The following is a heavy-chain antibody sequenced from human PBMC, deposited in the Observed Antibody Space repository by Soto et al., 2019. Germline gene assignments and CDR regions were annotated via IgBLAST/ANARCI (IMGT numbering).Heavy chain of an antibody. CDR3: ARVSGEYRDY. CDR1: GFTFSSYT. CDR2: ITGTSSYI. J-gene: IGHJ4*02. Sequence: GGSLRLSCAASGFTFSSYTMNWVRQAPEKGLEWVSSITGTSSYIFYADSVKGRFTISRDSAKNSLYLQMSDLRAEDTAVYFCARVSGEYRDYWGQGTLVTVSS. V-gene: IGHV3-21*01. D-gene: IGHD1-26*01.